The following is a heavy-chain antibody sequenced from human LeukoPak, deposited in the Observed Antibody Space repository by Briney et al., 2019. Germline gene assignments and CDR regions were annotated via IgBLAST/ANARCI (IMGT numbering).Heavy chain of an antibody. D-gene: IGHD6-13*01. CDR3: ARHGYSSSWRDAFDI. V-gene: IGHV5-51*01. CDR2: IYPGDSDT. CDR1: GYSFSSYW. J-gene: IGHJ3*02. Sequence: GESLKISWKGSGYSFSSYWIGWVRQMPGKGLEWMGIIYPGDSDTSYSPSFEGQVTISADKSISTAYLQWSSLKASDTAIYYCARHGYSSSWRDAFDIWGQGTMVTVSS.